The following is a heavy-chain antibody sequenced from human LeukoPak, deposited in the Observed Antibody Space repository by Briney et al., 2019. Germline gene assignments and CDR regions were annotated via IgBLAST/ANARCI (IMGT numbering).Heavy chain of an antibody. V-gene: IGHV1-2*02. D-gene: IGHD5-12*01. CDR1: GYTFINYF. CDR2: INPNRGGT. CDR3: AGDGGYSGYGDY. Sequence: ASVKVSCKASGYTFINYFIHWVRQTPGQGLEWVGWINPNRGGTYYAQKFQGRVTMSRDTSISTAYMELSRLRPDDTAMYYCAGDGGYSGYGDYWGQGTLVTVSS. J-gene: IGHJ4*02.